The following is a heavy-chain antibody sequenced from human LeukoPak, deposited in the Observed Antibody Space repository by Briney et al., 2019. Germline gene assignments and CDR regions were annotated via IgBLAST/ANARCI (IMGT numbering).Heavy chain of an antibody. Sequence: ASVKVSCKASGYTFTSYYMHWVRQAPGQGLEWMGWINPNSGGTNYAQKFQGRVTMTRDTSISTAYMELSRLRSDDTAVYYCARDLRGNYYDSSGYYGAFDIWGQGTMVTVSS. CDR3: ARDLRGNYYDSSGYYGAFDI. D-gene: IGHD3-22*01. CDR2: INPNSGGT. CDR1: GYTFTSYY. V-gene: IGHV1-2*02. J-gene: IGHJ3*02.